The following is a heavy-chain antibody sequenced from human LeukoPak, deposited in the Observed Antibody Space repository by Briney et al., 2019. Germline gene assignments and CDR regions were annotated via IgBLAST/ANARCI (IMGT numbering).Heavy chain of an antibody. J-gene: IGHJ4*02. V-gene: IGHV3-48*01. CDR1: GFTFSSYS. D-gene: IGHD3-10*01. Sequence: GGSLRLSCAASGFTFSSYSMNWVRQAPGKGLEWVSSISSSSSTIYYADSVKGRFTISRDNAKNSLYLQMNSLRAEDTAVYYCARLGVLWFGELHSYFDYWGQGTLVTVSS. CDR2: ISSSSSTI. CDR3: ARLGVLWFGELHSYFDY.